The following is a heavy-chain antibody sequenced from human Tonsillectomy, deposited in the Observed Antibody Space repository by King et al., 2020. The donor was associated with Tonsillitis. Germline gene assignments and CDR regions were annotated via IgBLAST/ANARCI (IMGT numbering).Heavy chain of an antibody. Sequence: QLVQSGAEVKKPGASVKVSCKVSGYTFTELSMHWVRQAPGKGLEWMGGFNPVDGETIYAQKFQGRVTMTEDTSTDTAYMELGRLRSEDRAVYYCATVDVGQQWLVLHAFDIWGQGTMVTVSS. CDR1: GYTFTELS. CDR3: ATVDVGQQWLVLHAFDI. V-gene: IGHV1-24*01. J-gene: IGHJ3*02. CDR2: FNPVDGET. D-gene: IGHD6-19*01.